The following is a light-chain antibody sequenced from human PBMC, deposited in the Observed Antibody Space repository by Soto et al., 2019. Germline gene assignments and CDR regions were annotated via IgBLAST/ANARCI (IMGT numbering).Light chain of an antibody. CDR3: QQYGSSGT. Sequence: EIVFTQSPGTLSFSPGERATLSCRASQSVSSSYLAWYQQQPGQAPRLLIYGASSRATGIPDRFSGSGSGTDFTLTISRLEPEDFAVYYCQQYGSSGTFGQGTKVDIK. V-gene: IGKV3-20*01. CDR2: GAS. J-gene: IGKJ1*01. CDR1: QSVSSSY.